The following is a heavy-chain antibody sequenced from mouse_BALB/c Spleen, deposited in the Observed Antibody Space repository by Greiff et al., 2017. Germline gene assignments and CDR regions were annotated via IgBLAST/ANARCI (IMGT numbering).Heavy chain of an antibody. V-gene: IGHV2-9*02. CDR3: ARDRDYDYDFAY. D-gene: IGHD2-4*01. J-gene: IGHJ3*01. Sequence: VKLVESGPGLVAPSQSLSITCTVSGFSLTSYGVHWVRQPPGKGLEWLGVIWAGGSTNYNSALMSRLSISKDNSKSQVFLKMNSLQTDDTAMYYCARDRDYDYDFAYWGQGTLVTVSA. CDR2: IWAGGST. CDR1: GFSLTSYG.